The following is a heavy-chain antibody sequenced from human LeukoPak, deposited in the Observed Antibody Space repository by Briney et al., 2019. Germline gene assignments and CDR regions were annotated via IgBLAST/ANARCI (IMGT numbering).Heavy chain of an antibody. CDR1: GYTFTSYA. CDR3: ARGFSSSPRREYYFDY. J-gene: IGHJ4*02. V-gene: IGHV1-3*01. Sequence: ASVKVSCKASGYTFTSYAMHWVRQAPGQRLEWMGWINAGNGNTKYSQKFQGRVTITRDTSASTAYMELSSLRSEGTAVYYCARGFSSSPRREYYFDYWGQGALVTVSS. D-gene: IGHD6-6*01. CDR2: INAGNGNT.